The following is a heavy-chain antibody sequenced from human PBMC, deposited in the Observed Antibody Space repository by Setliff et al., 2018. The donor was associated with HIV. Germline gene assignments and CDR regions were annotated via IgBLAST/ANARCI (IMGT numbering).Heavy chain of an antibody. J-gene: IGHJ6*02. CDR1: GFTFDDYG. D-gene: IGHD3-10*01. CDR2: INWNGRST. CDR3: ARKLRPGHGVDV. V-gene: IGHV3-20*04. Sequence: GGSLRLSCEASGFTFDDYGMNWVRQAPGKGLEWVSGINWNGRSTGDADFVKGRFTISRDNAKNSLYLQMNSLRAEDTAFYYCARKLRPGHGVDVWGQGTTVTVSS.